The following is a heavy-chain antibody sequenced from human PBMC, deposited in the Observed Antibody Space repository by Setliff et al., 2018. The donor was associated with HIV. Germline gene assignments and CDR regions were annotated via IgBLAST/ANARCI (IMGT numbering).Heavy chain of an antibody. CDR1: GFTFSDYW. CDR3: AKDTSLAY. CDR2: IRDDGSET. Sequence: GSLRLSCTASGFTFSDYWMTWVRQAPGKGLEWVANIRDDGSETYYAPSMKGRFTIARDNANNSLYLQMNSLRAEDTAVYYCAKDTSLAYWGQGTLVTVSS. D-gene: IGHD5-18*01. J-gene: IGHJ4*02. V-gene: IGHV3-7*03.